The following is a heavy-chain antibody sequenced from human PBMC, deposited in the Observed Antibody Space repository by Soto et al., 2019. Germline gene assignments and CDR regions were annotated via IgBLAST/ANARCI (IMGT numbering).Heavy chain of an antibody. CDR2: ISGSGGST. D-gene: IGHD3-10*01. V-gene: IGHV3-23*01. J-gene: IGHJ4*02. CDR1: GFTFSSYA. CDR3: ATYLHGSGTYYFDY. Sequence: EVQLLESGGGLVQRGGSLRLSCAASGFTFSSYAMSWVRQAPGKGLEWVSAISGSGGSTYYADSVKGRFTISRDNSKNTLYLQMNSLRAEDTAVYYCATYLHGSGTYYFDYWGQGTRVTVSS.